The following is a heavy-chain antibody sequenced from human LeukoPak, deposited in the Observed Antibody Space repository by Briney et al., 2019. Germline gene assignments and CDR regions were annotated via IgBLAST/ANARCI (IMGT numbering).Heavy chain of an antibody. CDR1: GFTVSSNY. V-gene: IGHV3-66*01. CDR3: ARALLPKRITMVRGVTSRGYYFDY. J-gene: IGHJ4*02. D-gene: IGHD3-10*01. CDR2: IYSGGST. Sequence: PGGSLRLSCAASGFTVSSNYMSWVRQAPGKGLEWVSVIYSGGSTYYADSVKGRFTIPRDNSKNTLYLQMNSLRAEDTAVYYCARALLPKRITMVRGVTSRGYYFDYWGQGTLVTVSS.